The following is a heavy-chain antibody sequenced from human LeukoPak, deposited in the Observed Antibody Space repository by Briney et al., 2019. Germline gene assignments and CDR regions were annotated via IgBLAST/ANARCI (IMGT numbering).Heavy chain of an antibody. CDR3: ARDQTDIAAAGKNWFDP. D-gene: IGHD6-13*01. V-gene: IGHV4-59*01. CDR1: GGSISSYY. J-gene: IGHJ5*02. CDR2: IYYSGST. Sequence: SETLSLTCTVPGGSISSYYWSWIRQPPGKGLEWIGYIYYSGSTNYNPSLKSRVTISVDTSKNQFSLKLSSVTAADTAVYYCARDQTDIAAAGKNWFDPWGQGTLVTVSS.